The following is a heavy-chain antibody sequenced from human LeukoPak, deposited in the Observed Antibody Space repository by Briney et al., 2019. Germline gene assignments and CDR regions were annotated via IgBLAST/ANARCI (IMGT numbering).Heavy chain of an antibody. CDR2: IYPGDSDT. D-gene: IGHD2-8*01. CDR1: GYSFTTYW. J-gene: IGHJ3*02. V-gene: IGHV5-51*01. CDR3: ARKYCTATSCYGAFAI. Sequence: GESLKISCKASGYSFTTYWIGWVRQMPGKGLEWMGIIYPGDSDTKYSPSFPGQVTISADNSITSAFLQWSSLKASDTAMYYCARKYCTATSCYGAFAIWGQGTMVTVSS.